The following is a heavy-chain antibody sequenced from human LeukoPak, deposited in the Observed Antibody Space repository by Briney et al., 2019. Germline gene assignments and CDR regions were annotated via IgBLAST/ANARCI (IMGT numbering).Heavy chain of an antibody. V-gene: IGHV4-39*07. J-gene: IGHJ4*02. CDR2: IYYSGST. CDR1: GGSISSSSYY. Sequence: PSETLSLTCTVSGGSISSSSYYWGWIRQPPGKGLEWIGSIYYSGSTYYNPSLKSRVTISVDASKNQFSLKLSSVTAADTAVYYCAREGVWEPDYWGQGTLVTVSS. D-gene: IGHD1-26*01. CDR3: AREGVWEPDY.